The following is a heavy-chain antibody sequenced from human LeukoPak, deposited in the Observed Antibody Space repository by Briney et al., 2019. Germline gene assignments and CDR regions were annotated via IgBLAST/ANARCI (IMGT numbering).Heavy chain of an antibody. Sequence: PGGSLRLSCAASGFTFSNAWMSWVRQAPGKGLEWVGRIKSKTDGGATDYAAPVKGRFTISRDDSQNMLYLQINSLKTEDTAMYYCTTRVTGDFGSYFDCWGQGTLVTVSS. V-gene: IGHV3-15*01. CDR2: IKSKTDGGAT. CDR1: GFTFSNAW. D-gene: IGHD7-27*01. J-gene: IGHJ4*02. CDR3: TTRVTGDFGSYFDC.